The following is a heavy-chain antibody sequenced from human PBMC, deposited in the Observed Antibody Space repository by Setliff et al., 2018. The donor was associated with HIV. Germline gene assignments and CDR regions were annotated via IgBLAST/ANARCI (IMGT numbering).Heavy chain of an antibody. J-gene: IGHJ5*02. CDR2: IRSKADKYAT. D-gene: IGHD1-26*01. V-gene: IGHV3-73*01. Sequence: GGSLRLSCAASGFTFSGAEIHWVRQASGKGLEWVGRIRSKADKYATDYGASAKGRFIISRDDSKKTAYLQMSSLRAEDTAMYYCLLPCSSGWHNWADPWGQGTLVTVSS. CDR3: LLPCSSGWHNWADP. CDR1: GFTFSGAE.